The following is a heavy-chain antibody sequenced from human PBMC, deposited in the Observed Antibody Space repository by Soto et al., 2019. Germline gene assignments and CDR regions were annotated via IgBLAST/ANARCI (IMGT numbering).Heavy chain of an antibody. V-gene: IGHV4-61*01. CDR2: IYYSGST. J-gene: IGHJ5*02. CDR3: ARGGPIVVVPADALKFDP. CDR1: DCFVGGGRFS. Sequence: PSESLCLTFAFADCFVGGGRFSRSRIRQPPGKGLEWLGDIYYSGSTNYNPSLKSRVTISLDTSKNQLSLSLSSVTAADTAVYYCARGGPIVVVPADALKFDPWGQGTLVTVSS. D-gene: IGHD2-2*01.